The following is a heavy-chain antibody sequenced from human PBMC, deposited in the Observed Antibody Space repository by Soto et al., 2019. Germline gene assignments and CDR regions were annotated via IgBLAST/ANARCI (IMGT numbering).Heavy chain of an antibody. CDR3: AKNGGPGVRYGSGTDY. D-gene: IGHD3-10*01. CDR2: ISYDGSNK. CDR1: GFTFSSYG. J-gene: IGHJ4*02. V-gene: IGHV3-30*18. Sequence: QVQLVESGGGVVQPGRSLRLSCAASGFTFSSYGMHWVRQAPGKGLERVAVISYDGSNKYYADSVKGRFTISRDNSKNTLYLQMNSLRAEDTAVYYCAKNGGPGVRYGSGTDYWGQGTLVTVSS.